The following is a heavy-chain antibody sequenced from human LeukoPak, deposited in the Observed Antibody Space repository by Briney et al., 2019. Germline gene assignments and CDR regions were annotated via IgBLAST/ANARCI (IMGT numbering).Heavy chain of an antibody. CDR3: ASPKVDYDFWSGYYPLDY. CDR2: IIPIFGTA. CDR1: GGTFSSYA. D-gene: IGHD3-3*01. J-gene: IGHJ4*02. V-gene: IGHV1-69*01. Sequence: GSSVKVSCKASGGTFSSYAISWVRQAPGQGLEWMGGIIPIFGTANYAQKFQGRVTITADESTSTAYMELSSLRSEDTAVYYCASPKVDYDFWSGYYPLDYWGQGTLVTVSS.